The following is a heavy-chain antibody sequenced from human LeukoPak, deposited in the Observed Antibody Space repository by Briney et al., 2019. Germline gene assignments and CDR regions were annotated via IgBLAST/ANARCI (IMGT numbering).Heavy chain of an antibody. Sequence: GGSLRLSCAASGFTFSSYSMNWVRQAPGKGLEWVSSISSSSSYIYYADSVKGRFTISRDNAKNSLYLQMNSLRAEDTAVYYCARDLYSGYDYGIAVAGTPPEYWGQGTLVTVSS. CDR3: ARDLYSGYDYGIAVAGTPPEY. D-gene: IGHD6-19*01. CDR1: GFTFSSYS. CDR2: ISSSSSYI. V-gene: IGHV3-21*01. J-gene: IGHJ4*02.